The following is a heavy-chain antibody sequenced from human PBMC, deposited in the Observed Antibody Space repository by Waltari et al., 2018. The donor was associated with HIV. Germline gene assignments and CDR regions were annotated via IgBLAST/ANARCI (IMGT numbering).Heavy chain of an antibody. Sequence: QVQLVESGGDVVQPGGSLRLSCAVSGFTFSSYGMHWVRQAPGKGVEVMSFITYDGSNKYYADSVKGRFTISRDRSKNTLYLQMNGLRSEDTDVYYCAKDGYTPTYFDYWGQGTLVTVSS. CDR2: ITYDGSNK. V-gene: IGHV3-30*02. D-gene: IGHD1-1*01. J-gene: IGHJ4*02. CDR3: AKDGYTPTYFDY. CDR1: GFTFSSYG.